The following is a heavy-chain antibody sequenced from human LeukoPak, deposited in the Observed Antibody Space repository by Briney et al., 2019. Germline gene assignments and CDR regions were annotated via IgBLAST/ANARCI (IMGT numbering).Heavy chain of an antibody. CDR2: IYYSGST. J-gene: IGHJ4*02. CDR1: GGSFSGYY. V-gene: IGHV4-59*08. CDR3: ARHRSCSGGSCYSGNFDY. Sequence: SETLSLTCAVYGGSFSGYYWSWIRQPPGKGLEWIGYIYYSGSTNYNPSLKSRVTISVDTSKNQFSLKLSSVTAADTAVYYCARHRSCSGGSCYSGNFDYWGQGTLVTVSS. D-gene: IGHD2-15*01.